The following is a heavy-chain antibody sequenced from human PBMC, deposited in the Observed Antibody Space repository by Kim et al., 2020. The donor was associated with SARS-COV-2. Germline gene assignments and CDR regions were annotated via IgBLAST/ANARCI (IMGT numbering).Heavy chain of an antibody. V-gene: IGHV3-23*01. CDR3: AKKNPITTTENY. CDR1: GFIFKTYA. J-gene: IGHJ4*02. Sequence: GGSLRLSCAASGFIFKTYAMSWVRQAPGKGLEWVSGISGNGGSTYYADSVKGRFTISRDNSKNTLYLQVSSRRAEDTAVYYCAKKNPITTTENYWGQGTLVTVSS. D-gene: IGHD1-20*01. CDR2: ISGNGGST.